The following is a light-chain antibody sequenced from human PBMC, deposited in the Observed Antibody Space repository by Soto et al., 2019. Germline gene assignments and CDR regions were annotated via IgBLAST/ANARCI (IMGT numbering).Light chain of an antibody. V-gene: IGKV4-1*01. CDR3: QQYNSPPYT. Sequence: DIVMTQSPDSLAVSLGERATINCKSSQSILYSSNNKNQLAWYQQKPGQPPKLLMYWASTRQSGVPDRFSGSESGTDFTHTISSLQAEDVAVYYCQQYNSPPYTFGQGTKLEI. J-gene: IGKJ2*01. CDR2: WAS. CDR1: QSILYSSNNKNQ.